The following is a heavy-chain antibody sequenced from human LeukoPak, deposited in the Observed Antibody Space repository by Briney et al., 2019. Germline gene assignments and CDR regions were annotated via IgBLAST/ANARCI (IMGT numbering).Heavy chain of an antibody. CDR1: GGSISSYY. V-gene: IGHV4-59*01. Sequence: PSETLSLTCTVSGGSISSYYWSWIRQPPGKGLEWIGYIYYSGSTNYNPSLKSRVTISVDTSKNQFSLKLSSVTAADTAVYYCARGDTAMVTPQAYWGQGTLVTVSS. D-gene: IGHD5-18*01. J-gene: IGHJ4*02. CDR3: ARGDTAMVTPQAY. CDR2: IYYSGST.